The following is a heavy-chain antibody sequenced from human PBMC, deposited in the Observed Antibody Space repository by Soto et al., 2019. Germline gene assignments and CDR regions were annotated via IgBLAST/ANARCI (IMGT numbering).Heavy chain of an antibody. J-gene: IGHJ4*02. Sequence: SETLSLSCTVSGGSISSGVYYWSWIRQPPGKGLEWLGYIYYSASTNYSPSLKSRVTISVDTSKIQFSLKLSSVTAADTAVYYCARVYAYYFDYWGQGSLVTGSS. CDR2: IYYSAST. V-gene: IGHV4-61*08. CDR3: ARVYAYYFDY. CDR1: GGSISSGVYY. D-gene: IGHD2-8*01.